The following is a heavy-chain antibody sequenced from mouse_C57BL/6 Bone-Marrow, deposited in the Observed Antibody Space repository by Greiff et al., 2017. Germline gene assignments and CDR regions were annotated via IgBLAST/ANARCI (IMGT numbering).Heavy chain of an antibody. CDR3: AREVEADFDY. CDR1: GYTFTDYY. J-gene: IGHJ2*01. D-gene: IGHD1-1*02. Sequence: VQLQQSGPELVKPGASVKISCKASGYTFTDYYMNWVKQSHGKSLEWIGDINPNNGGTSYNQKFKGKATLTVDKSSSTAYMELRSLTSEDSAVYYCAREVEADFDYWGQGTTLTVSS. V-gene: IGHV1-26*01. CDR2: INPNNGGT.